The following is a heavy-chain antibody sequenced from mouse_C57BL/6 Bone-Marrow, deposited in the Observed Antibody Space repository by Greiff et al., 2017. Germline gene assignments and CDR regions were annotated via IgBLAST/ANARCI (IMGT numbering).Heavy chain of an antibody. Sequence: VQLQESGPELARPGASVKLSCKASGYTFTSYGISWVKQRTGQGLEWIGEIYPRSGNTYYNEKFKGKATLTADKSSSTAYMELRSLTSEDSAVYFCARVGAYYRDFDYWGQGTTLTVSS. V-gene: IGHV1-81*01. CDR2: IYPRSGNT. CDR1: GYTFTSYG. D-gene: IGHD2-14*01. CDR3: ARVGAYYRDFDY. J-gene: IGHJ2*01.